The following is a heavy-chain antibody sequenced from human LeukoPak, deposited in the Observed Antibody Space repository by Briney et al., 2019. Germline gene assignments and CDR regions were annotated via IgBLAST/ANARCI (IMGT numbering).Heavy chain of an antibody. CDR2: IYYSGST. D-gene: IGHD3-3*01. CDR3: GRDSRFLEWQGDC. Sequence: KSSETLSLTCTVSGGSISSYYWSWIRQPPGKGLEWIGYIYYSGSTNYNPSLKSRVTISVDTSKNQFSLKLSSVTAADTAVLYCGRDSRFLEWQGDCWGQGTLVTVSS. V-gene: IGHV4-59*01. CDR1: GGSISSYY. J-gene: IGHJ4*02.